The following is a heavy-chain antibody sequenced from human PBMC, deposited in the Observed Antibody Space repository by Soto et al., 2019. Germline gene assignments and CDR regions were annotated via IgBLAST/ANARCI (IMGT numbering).Heavy chain of an antibody. CDR2: ISYDGSNK. CDR3: AKDVAGYSSGWAFDI. Sequence: GSLRLSCAASGFTFSSYGMHWVRQAPGKGLEWVAVISYDGSNKYYADSVKGRFTISRDNSKNTLYLQMNSLRAEDTAVYYCAKDVAGYSSGWAFDIWGQGTMVTVSS. D-gene: IGHD6-19*01. CDR1: GFTFSSYG. V-gene: IGHV3-30*18. J-gene: IGHJ3*02.